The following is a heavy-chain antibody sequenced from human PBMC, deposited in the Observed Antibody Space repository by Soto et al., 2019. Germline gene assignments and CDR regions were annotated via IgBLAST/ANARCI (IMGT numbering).Heavy chain of an antibody. CDR2: IIPILGIA. V-gene: IGHV1-69*02. D-gene: IGHD3-3*01. J-gene: IGHJ6*03. Sequence: SVKVSCKASGGTFISYTISWVRQAPGQGLEWMGRIIPILGIANYAQKFQGRVTITADKSTSTAYMELSSLRSEDTAVYYCARDFWSGSVDYYYYMDVWGKGTTVTVSS. CDR3: ARDFWSGSVDYYYYMDV. CDR1: GGTFISYT.